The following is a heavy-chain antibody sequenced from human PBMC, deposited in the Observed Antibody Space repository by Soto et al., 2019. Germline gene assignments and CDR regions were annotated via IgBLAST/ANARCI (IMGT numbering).Heavy chain of an antibody. CDR1: GFTFSTYA. J-gene: IGHJ5*01. CDR2: ISYEGSNK. D-gene: IGHD1-26*01. CDR3: ARQSPSGWYDS. V-gene: IGHV3-30*04. Sequence: QVQLVESGGGVVQPGRSLRLSCAASGFTFSTYAMHWVRQAPGKGLEWVALISYEGSNKYYADSVKGRFTISRDNSKNQRYLQMNRLRAEDTAVYYWARQSPSGWYDSWGQGTLVTVSS.